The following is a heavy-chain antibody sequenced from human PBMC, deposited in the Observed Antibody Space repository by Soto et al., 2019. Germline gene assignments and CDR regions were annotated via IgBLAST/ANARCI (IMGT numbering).Heavy chain of an antibody. D-gene: IGHD3-3*01. CDR3: AKGRDLYYFDC. J-gene: IGHJ4*02. Sequence: EVPLLESGGGMVQPGGSLRLSCAASGFTFSNCAMSWVRQAPGKGLEWVSAISGYGGSTYYADSVKGRFTISRDNSKNTMYLQMNSLRAEDTAVYYCAKGRDLYYFDCWGQGTLVTVSS. CDR1: GFTFSNCA. V-gene: IGHV3-23*01. CDR2: ISGYGGST.